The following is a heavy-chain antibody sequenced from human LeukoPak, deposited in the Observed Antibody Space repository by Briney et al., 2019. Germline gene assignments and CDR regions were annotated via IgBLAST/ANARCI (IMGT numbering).Heavy chain of an antibody. Sequence: PGGSLRLSCAASEFTFSSYSMNWVRQAPGKGLEWVSYITNSGNSKSYADSVKGRFTISRDNSKNTLYLQMNSLRAEDTAVYYCARGGGKRPFDYWGQGTLVSVSS. D-gene: IGHD1-1*01. V-gene: IGHV3-48*01. CDR3: ARGGGKRPFDY. J-gene: IGHJ4*02. CDR1: EFTFSSYS. CDR2: ITNSGNSK.